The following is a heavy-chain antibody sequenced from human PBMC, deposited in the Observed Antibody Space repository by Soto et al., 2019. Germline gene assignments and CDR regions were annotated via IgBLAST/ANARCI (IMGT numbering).Heavy chain of an antibody. CDR1: GGTFSSYT. CDR3: ARVGAGYSNWFDP. CDR2: IIPILGIA. J-gene: IGHJ5*02. Sequence: SVKVSCKASGGTFSSYTISWVRQAPGQGLEWMGRIIPILGIANYAQKFQGRVTITADKSTSTAYMELSSLRSEDTAVYYCARVGAGYSNWFDPWGQGTLVTVSS. D-gene: IGHD3-3*01. V-gene: IGHV1-69*02.